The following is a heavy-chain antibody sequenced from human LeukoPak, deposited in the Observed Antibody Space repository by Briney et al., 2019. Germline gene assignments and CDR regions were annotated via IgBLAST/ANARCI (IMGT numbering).Heavy chain of an antibody. Sequence: SVKVSCKASGGTFSSYAISWVRQAPGQGLEWMGRIIPIFGTANYARKFQGRVTITTDESTSTAYIELSSLRSEDTAVYYCARASYDSSGRSDGAFDIWGQGTMVTVSS. D-gene: IGHD3-22*01. CDR2: IIPIFGTA. CDR1: GGTFSSYA. J-gene: IGHJ3*02. V-gene: IGHV1-69*05. CDR3: ARASYDSSGRSDGAFDI.